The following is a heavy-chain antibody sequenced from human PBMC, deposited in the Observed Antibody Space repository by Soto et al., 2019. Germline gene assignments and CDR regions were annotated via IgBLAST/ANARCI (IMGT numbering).Heavy chain of an antibody. Sequence: PGGSLRLSCAASGCTFSSYAMSWVRQAPGKGLEWVSAISGSGGSTYYADSVKGRFTISRDNSKNTLYLQMNSLRAEDTAVYYCAKDKYDLATRSYNWFDPWGQGTLVTVSS. CDR1: GCTFSSYA. D-gene: IGHD3-3*01. J-gene: IGHJ5*02. CDR3: AKDKYDLATRSYNWFDP. V-gene: IGHV3-23*01. CDR2: ISGSGGST.